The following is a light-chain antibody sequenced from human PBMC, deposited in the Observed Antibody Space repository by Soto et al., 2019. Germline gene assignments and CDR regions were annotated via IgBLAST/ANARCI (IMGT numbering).Light chain of an antibody. CDR2: DAS. V-gene: IGKV3-11*01. J-gene: IGKJ1*01. Sequence: EIVLTQSPATLPLSPGERATLSCRASQSVSSYLAWYQQKPGQAPRLLIYDASNRATGIPARFSGSGSGTDFTLTISSLQSEDFAVYYCQQYNFWPSWTFGQGTKVDIK. CDR1: QSVSSY. CDR3: QQYNFWPSWT.